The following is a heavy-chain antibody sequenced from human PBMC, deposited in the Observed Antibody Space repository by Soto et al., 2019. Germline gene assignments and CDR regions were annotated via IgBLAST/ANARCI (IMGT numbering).Heavy chain of an antibody. CDR3: ARPRGYSSSWYGGYYYYGMDV. J-gene: IGHJ6*02. V-gene: IGHV1-18*01. D-gene: IGHD6-13*01. Sequence: QVQLVQSGAEVKKPGASVKVSCKASGYTFTSYGISWVRQAPGQGLEWMGWISAYNGNTNYAQKLQGRVTMTTDTSTSTAYMELRRLRSDDTAVYYCARPRGYSSSWYGGYYYYGMDVWGQGTTVTVSS. CDR1: GYTFTSYG. CDR2: ISAYNGNT.